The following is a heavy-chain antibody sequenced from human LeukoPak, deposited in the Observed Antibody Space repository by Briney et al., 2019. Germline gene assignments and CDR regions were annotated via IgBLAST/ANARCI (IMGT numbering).Heavy chain of an antibody. J-gene: IGHJ3*02. CDR2: ISRSGNSI. CDR1: GFTFSSYE. V-gene: IGHV3-48*03. CDR3: AKWDDFWSGYNAFDI. D-gene: IGHD3-3*01. Sequence: GGSLRLSCAASGFTFSSYEMNWVRQAPGKGLEGLSYISRSGNSIFYADSVKGRFTISRDNSKNTLYLQMNSLRAEDMAVYYCAKWDDFWSGYNAFDIWGQGTMVTVSS.